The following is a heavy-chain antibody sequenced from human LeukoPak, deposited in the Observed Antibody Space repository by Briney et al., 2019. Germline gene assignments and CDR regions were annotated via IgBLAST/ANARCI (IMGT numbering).Heavy chain of an antibody. CDR3: ARDGGSYVYGMDV. V-gene: IGHV3-66*01. CDR2: IYSGGST. Sequence: GGSLRLSCAASGFTVSSNYMSWVRQAPGKGLEWVSVIYSGGSTFYADSVKGRFTISRDNSKNTLYLQMNSLRAEDTAVYYCARDGGSYVYGMDVWGQGTTVTVSS. D-gene: IGHD1-26*01. CDR1: GFTVSSNY. J-gene: IGHJ6*02.